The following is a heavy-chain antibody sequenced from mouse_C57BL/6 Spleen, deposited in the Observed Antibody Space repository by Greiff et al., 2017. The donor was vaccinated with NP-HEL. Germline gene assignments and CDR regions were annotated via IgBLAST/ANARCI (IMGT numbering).Heavy chain of an antibody. CDR2: IDPSDSYT. D-gene: IGHD1-1*01. J-gene: IGHJ3*01. Sequence: VQLQQPGAELVMPGASVKLSCKASGYTFTSYWMHWVKQRPGQGLEWIGEIDPSDSYTNYNQKFKGKSTLTVDKSSSTAYMQLSSLTSEDYAVYCCARNCGSRAWFAYWGQGTLVTVSA. V-gene: IGHV1-69*01. CDR1: GYTFTSYW. CDR3: ARNCGSRAWFAY.